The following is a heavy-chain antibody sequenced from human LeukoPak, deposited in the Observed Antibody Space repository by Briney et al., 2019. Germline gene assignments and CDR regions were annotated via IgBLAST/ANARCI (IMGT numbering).Heavy chain of an antibody. CDR1: GGSISSGDYY. CDR3: ARDIRGTIWFGDNNDAFDI. J-gene: IGHJ3*02. CDR2: IYYSGST. D-gene: IGHD3-10*01. V-gene: IGHV4-30-4*01. Sequence: SQTLSLTCTVSGGSISSGDYYWSWIRQPPGKGLEWIGYIYYSGSTYYNPSLKSRVAISVDTSKNQFSLKLSSVTAADTAVYYCARDIRGTIWFGDNNDAFDIWGQGTMVTVSS.